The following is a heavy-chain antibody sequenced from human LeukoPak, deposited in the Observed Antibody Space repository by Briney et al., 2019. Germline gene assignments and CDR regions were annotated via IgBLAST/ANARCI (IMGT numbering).Heavy chain of an antibody. J-gene: IGHJ4*02. V-gene: IGHV4-59*01. CDR1: GGSISNYY. CDR2: IYYSGGT. Sequence: PSGTLSLTCSVSGGSISNYYWSWIRQPPGKGLEWIGYIYYSGGTNYNPSLKSRVTISLDTSKNQLSLKLSSVTAADTAVYYCARDRLFDYWGQGTLVTVSS. CDR3: ARDRLFDY. D-gene: IGHD6-25*01.